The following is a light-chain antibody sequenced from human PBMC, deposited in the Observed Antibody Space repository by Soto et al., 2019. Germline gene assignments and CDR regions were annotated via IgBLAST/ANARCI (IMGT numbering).Light chain of an antibody. J-gene: IGKJ3*01. CDR2: GAS. V-gene: IGKV3-20*01. CDR1: QSVSSSY. CDR3: QQYASAPFS. Sequence: IALTPAPGSLSLSPGARASLSGRDSQSVSSSYLAWYQQKPGQAPRLLIYGASSRATGIPDRFSGSASETDFTLTINRLEPEDSAVYYCQQYASAPFSLGPGTKVDIK.